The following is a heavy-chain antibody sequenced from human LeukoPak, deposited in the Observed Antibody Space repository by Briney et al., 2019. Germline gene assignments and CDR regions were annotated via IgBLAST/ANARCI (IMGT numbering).Heavy chain of an antibody. V-gene: IGHV1-8*01. Sequence: ASVKVSCKASGYTFTSYDINWVRQATGQGLEWMGWMNPNSGNTGYAQKFQGRVTMTRNTSISTAYMELSSLRSEDTAVYYCARGESPSYCYGMDVWGQGTTVTVSS. CDR2: MNPNSGNT. CDR1: GYTFTSYD. J-gene: IGHJ6*02. CDR3: ARGESPSYCYGMDV.